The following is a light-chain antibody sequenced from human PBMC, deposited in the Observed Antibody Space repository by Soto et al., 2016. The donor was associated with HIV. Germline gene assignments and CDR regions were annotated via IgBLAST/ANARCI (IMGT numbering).Light chain of an antibody. CDR2: QNK. CDR3: QSYDTSTADVV. CDR1: NLGNKY. V-gene: IGLV3-1*01. J-gene: IGLJ2*01. Sequence: SYQLTQPPSVSVSPGQTTSITCSGNNLGNKYVHWYQQRPGQSPVLVIYQNKKRPLGIPERFSASMSGNTATLSIAGTQAMDEADYYRQSYDTSTADVVFGGGTKLTVL.